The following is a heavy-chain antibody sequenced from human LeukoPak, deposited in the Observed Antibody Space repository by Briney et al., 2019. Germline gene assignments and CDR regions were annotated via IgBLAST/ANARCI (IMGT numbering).Heavy chain of an antibody. V-gene: IGHV4-39*01. Sequence: PSETLSLTCTVSGGSISSSSYYWGWIRQPPGKGLEWIGSIYYSGSTYYNPSLKSRVTISVETSKNQFSLKLSSVTAADTAVYYCARRGDYYGMDVWGQGTTVTVSS. CDR2: IYYSGST. CDR3: ARRGDYYGMDV. J-gene: IGHJ6*02. CDR1: GGSISSSSYY.